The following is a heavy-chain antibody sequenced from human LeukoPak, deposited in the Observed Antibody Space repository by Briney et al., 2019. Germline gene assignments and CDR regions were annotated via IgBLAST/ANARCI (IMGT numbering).Heavy chain of an antibody. D-gene: IGHD3-3*01. J-gene: IGHJ6*03. CDR1: GFTFSSYA. Sequence: GGSLRLSCAASGFTFSSYAMSWVRQAPGKGLEWVSAISGSGGSTYYADSVKGRFTISRDNSKNTLYLQMNGLRAEDTAVYYCAKRYYDFWSARDYYYYYMDVWGKGTTVTVSS. V-gene: IGHV3-23*01. CDR3: AKRYYDFWSARDYYYYYMDV. CDR2: ISGSGGST.